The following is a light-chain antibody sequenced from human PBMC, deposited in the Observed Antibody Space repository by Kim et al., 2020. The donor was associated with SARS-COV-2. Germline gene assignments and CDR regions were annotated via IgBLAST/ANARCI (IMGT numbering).Light chain of an antibody. CDR1: QSVNNW. CDR2: DAS. CDR3: QQYYHYSPYT. Sequence: DIQMTQSPSTLSASVGDRVTITCRASQSVNNWLAWYQLKPGKAPKLLIFDASSLESGVPSRFSGSGSGTEFTLTISSLQPDDFATYYCQQYYHYSPYTFGQGTKLEI. J-gene: IGKJ2*01. V-gene: IGKV1-5*01.